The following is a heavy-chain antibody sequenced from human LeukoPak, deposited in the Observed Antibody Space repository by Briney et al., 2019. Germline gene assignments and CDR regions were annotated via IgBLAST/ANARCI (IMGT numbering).Heavy chain of an antibody. CDR1: GGSISSYY. CDR3: ARHDVDTAMGDYYYGMDV. J-gene: IGHJ6*02. V-gene: IGHV4-59*08. Sequence: SETLSLTCTVSGGSISSYYWSWIRQPPGKGLEWIGYLYYSGSSNYKPPPKSRVTISVDMAKNQFSLKLSSVTAADTAVYYCARHDVDTAMGDYYYGMDVWGQGTTVTVSS. CDR2: LYYSGSS. D-gene: IGHD5-18*01.